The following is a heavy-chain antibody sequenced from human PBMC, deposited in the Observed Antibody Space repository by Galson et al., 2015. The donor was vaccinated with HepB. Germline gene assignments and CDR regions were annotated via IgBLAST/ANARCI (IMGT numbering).Heavy chain of an antibody. J-gene: IGHJ4*02. CDR1: GFTFSSAW. CDR2: IKLKTDGETR. V-gene: IGHV3-15*01. Sequence: SLRLSCAASGFTFSSAWMTWIRQAPGKGLEWVGRIKLKTDGETRDYAAPVKGRFTISRDDSKNTLYLQMNSLKSDDTAVYYCTTMNYWGHFDYWGQGTLVAVSS. D-gene: IGHD1-7*01. CDR3: TTMNYWGHFDY.